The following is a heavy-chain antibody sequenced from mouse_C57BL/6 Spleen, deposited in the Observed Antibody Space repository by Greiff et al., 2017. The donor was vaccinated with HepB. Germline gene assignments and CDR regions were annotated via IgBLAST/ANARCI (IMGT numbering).Heavy chain of an antibody. J-gene: IGHJ4*01. Sequence: VQLQQPGAELVKPGASVKLSCKASGYTFTSYWMHWVKQRPGRGLEWIGRIDPNSGGTKYNEKFKSKATLTVDKPSSTAYMQLSSLTSEDSAVYYCASRDYYGSIPYAMDYWGQGTSVTVSS. V-gene: IGHV1-72*01. D-gene: IGHD1-1*01. CDR1: GYTFTSYW. CDR2: IDPNSGGT. CDR3: ASRDYYGSIPYAMDY.